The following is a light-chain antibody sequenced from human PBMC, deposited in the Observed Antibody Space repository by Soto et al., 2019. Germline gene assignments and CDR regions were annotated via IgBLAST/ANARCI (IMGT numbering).Light chain of an antibody. Sequence: EIVMTQSPATLSVSPGERATLSCRASQSVGSNLAWYQQKPGQAPRLLIYGASTRATGIPARFSGSGSVTEFTLTISSLQSEDFAIYLFQQYNNWPPDRTFGQGTKVEIK. V-gene: IGKV3-15*01. J-gene: IGKJ1*01. CDR3: QQYNNWPPDRT. CDR1: QSVGSN. CDR2: GAS.